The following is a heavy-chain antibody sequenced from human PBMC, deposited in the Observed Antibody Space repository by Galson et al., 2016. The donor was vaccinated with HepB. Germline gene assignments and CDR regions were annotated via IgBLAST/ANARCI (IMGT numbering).Heavy chain of an antibody. Sequence: SLRLSCAASGFPFRSYYMSWIRQAPGKGLEWVAFIVGDGSSTFYSDSVKGRFTVSRDNAKNSLYLQMNSLRAEDTAVYYCATEDWYRFDSCGQGTLVTVSS. CDR3: ATEDWYRFDS. D-gene: IGHD3-9*01. CDR2: IVGDGSST. J-gene: IGHJ4*02. V-gene: IGHV3-11*04. CDR1: GFPFRSYY.